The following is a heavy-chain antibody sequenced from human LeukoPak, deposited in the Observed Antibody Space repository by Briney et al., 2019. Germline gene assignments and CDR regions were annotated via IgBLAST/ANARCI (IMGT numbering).Heavy chain of an antibody. J-gene: IGHJ6*04. V-gene: IGHV3-9*01. Sequence: PGGSLRLSCAASGFTFDDYAMHWVRQAPGKGLEWLSSISWNSAIIGYADSVKGRFTISRDNAKNSLYLQMNSLRAEDTAVYYCAELGITMIGGVWGKGTTVTISS. CDR2: ISWNSAII. CDR1: GFTFDDYA. D-gene: IGHD3-10*02. CDR3: AELGITMIGGV.